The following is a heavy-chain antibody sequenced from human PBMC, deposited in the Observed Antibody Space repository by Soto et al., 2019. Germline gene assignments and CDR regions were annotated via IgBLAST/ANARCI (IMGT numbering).Heavy chain of an antibody. CDR2: INHSGST. J-gene: IGHJ5*01. CDR1: GGSFSDHY. CDR3: ARGVGGYSYGGLDS. D-gene: IGHD5-18*01. Sequence: QVQLQQWGAGLLKPSETLSLTCAVYGGSFSDHYWSWIRQTPGKGLERIGEINHSGSTNYNPSFKSRVTISVDTSKNQFSLYLSSVTAADTAVIYCARGVGGYSYGGLDSWGQGTLVTVSA. V-gene: IGHV4-34*01.